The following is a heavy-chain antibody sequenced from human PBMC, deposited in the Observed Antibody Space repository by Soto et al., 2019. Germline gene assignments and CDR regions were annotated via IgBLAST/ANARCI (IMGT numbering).Heavy chain of an antibody. CDR2: IIPIFGTA. J-gene: IGHJ3*02. CDR1: GGTFSSYA. V-gene: IGHV1-69*13. CDR3: ARDDESSWYRSDI. D-gene: IGHD6-13*01. Sequence: GASMKVSCKASGGTFSSYAISWVRQAPGQGLEWMGGIIPIFGTANYAQKFQGRVTITADESTSTAYMELSSLRSEDTAVYYCARDDESSWYRSDIWGQGTMVTVSS.